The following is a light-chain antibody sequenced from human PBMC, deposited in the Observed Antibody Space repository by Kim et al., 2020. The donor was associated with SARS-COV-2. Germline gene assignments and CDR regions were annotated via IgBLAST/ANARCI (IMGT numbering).Light chain of an antibody. J-gene: IGLJ3*02. CDR1: SGHSSYA. Sequence: QPVLTQSPSASASLGASVKITCTLSSGHSSYAIAWHQQQPEKGPRYLMKLNSDGSHSKGDGIPDRFSGSSSGAERYLTISSLQSEDEADYYCQTWGTGIWVFGGGTQLTVL. CDR2: LNSDGSH. CDR3: QTWGTGIWV. V-gene: IGLV4-69*01.